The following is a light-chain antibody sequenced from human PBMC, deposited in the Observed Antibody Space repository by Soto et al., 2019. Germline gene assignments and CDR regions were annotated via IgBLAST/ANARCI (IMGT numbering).Light chain of an antibody. J-gene: IGKJ5*01. CDR1: QTISTW. V-gene: IGKV1-39*01. CDR2: DAS. Sequence: DIQVTQSPPTLSASVVDRVIITFRASQTISTWMAWYQQKPGKAPKLLVYDASTLQSGVASRFSGSGSGTDFTLTISSLQPEDFATYYCQQSYNIPRTCGQGTRLEIK. CDR3: QQSYNIPRT.